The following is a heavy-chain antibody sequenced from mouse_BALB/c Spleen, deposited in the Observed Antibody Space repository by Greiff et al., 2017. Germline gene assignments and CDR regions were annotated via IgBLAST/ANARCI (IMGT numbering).Heavy chain of an antibody. D-gene: IGHD1-1*01. CDR2: IRLKSNNYAT. CDR1: GFTFSNYW. CDR3: TITRGYFDY. J-gene: IGHJ2*01. Sequence: DVKLVESGGGLVQPGGSMKLSCVASGFTFSNYWMNWVRQSPEKGLEWVAEIRLKSNNYATHYAESVKGRFTISRDDSKSSVYLQMNNLRAEDTGIYYCTITRGYFDYWGQGTTLTVSS. V-gene: IGHV6-6*02.